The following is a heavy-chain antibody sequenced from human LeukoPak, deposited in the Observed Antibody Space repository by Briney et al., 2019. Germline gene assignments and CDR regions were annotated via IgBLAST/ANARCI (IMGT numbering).Heavy chain of an antibody. Sequence: GGSLRLSCAASGFTFSNYGMHWVRQTPGKGLEWVAFIRFDGSNEYYADSVKGRLTISRDSSKNTLYLQMNSLRAEDTALYYCATGSYCSGGSCSRSAFDIWGQGTTVTVSS. D-gene: IGHD2-15*01. CDR2: IRFDGSNE. V-gene: IGHV3-30*02. J-gene: IGHJ3*02. CDR3: ATGSYCSGGSCSRSAFDI. CDR1: GFTFSNYG.